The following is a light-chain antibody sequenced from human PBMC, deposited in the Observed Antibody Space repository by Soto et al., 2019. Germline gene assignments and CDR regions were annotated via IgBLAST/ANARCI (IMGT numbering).Light chain of an antibody. V-gene: IGLV2-8*01. CDR1: SSDVGGYND. Sequence: QSALTQPPSASGSPGQSVTISCTGTSSDVGGYNDVSWYQQHPGKAPKLMIYEVSKRPSGVPDRFSGSKSGNTSSLTVSGLQAEDAADYYCSSYAGSNNFVVFGGGTKLTVL. CDR2: EVS. CDR3: SSYAGSNNFVV. J-gene: IGLJ2*01.